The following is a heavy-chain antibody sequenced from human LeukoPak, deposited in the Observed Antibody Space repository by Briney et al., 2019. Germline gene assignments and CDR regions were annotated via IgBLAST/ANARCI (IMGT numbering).Heavy chain of an antibody. CDR1: GFTFSNYW. D-gene: IGHD2-21*01. CDR3: AIASGGRGGLDS. Sequence: GGSLRLSCVASGFTFSNYWMSWVGQAPGKGLEWVANINQAGSEEYYVDSVEGRFPISRDNAKNSLYLQLNSLRAEDTAVYYCAIASGGRGGLDSWGQGTLVTVSS. J-gene: IGHJ4*02. V-gene: IGHV3-7*03. CDR2: INQAGSEE.